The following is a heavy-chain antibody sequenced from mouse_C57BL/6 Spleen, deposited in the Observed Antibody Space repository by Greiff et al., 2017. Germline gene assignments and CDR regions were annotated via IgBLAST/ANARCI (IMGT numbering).Heavy chain of an antibody. CDR3: ARGRVHYGNEWFAY. Sequence: VQLQQSGAELVRPGTSVKVSCKASGYAFTNYLIEWVKQRPGQGLAWIGVINPGSGGTNYNEKFKGKATLTADKSSSTAYMQLSSLTSEDSAVYFCARGRVHYGNEWFAYWGQGTLVTVSA. J-gene: IGHJ3*01. CDR1: GYAFTNYL. V-gene: IGHV1-54*01. CDR2: INPGSGGT. D-gene: IGHD2-1*01.